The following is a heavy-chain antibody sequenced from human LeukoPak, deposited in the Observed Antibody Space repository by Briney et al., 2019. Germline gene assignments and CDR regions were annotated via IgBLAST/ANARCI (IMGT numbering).Heavy chain of an antibody. Sequence: PSETLSLTCTVSGGSISSSSYYWGWIRQPPGKGLEWIGSIYYSGSTYYNPSLKSRVTISVDTSKNQFSLKLSSVTAADTAVYYCARDPHYYDSSGYEADAFDIWGQGTMVTVSS. V-gene: IGHV4-39*07. J-gene: IGHJ3*02. D-gene: IGHD3-22*01. CDR3: ARDPHYYDSSGYEADAFDI. CDR2: IYYSGST. CDR1: GGSISSSSYY.